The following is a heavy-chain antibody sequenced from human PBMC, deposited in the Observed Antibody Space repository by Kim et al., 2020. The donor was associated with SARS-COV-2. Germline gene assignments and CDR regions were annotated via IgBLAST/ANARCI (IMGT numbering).Heavy chain of an antibody. CDR3: ARDSVRHFDY. Sequence: DYAVSVKSRITINPDTSKNQFSLQLNSVTPEDTAVYYCARDSVRHFDYWGQGTLVTVSS. V-gene: IGHV6-1*01. J-gene: IGHJ4*02. D-gene: IGHD6-6*01.